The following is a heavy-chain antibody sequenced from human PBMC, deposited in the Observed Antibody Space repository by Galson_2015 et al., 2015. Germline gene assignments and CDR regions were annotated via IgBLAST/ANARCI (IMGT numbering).Heavy chain of an antibody. V-gene: IGHV1-46*01. Sequence: SVKVSCKASGYTFTSYYMHWVRQAPGQGLEWMGIINPSGGSTSYAQKFQGRVTMTRDTSTSTVYMELSSLRSEDTAVYYCASAYYYDSSGSGPFDYWGQGTLVTVSS. D-gene: IGHD3-22*01. CDR1: GYTFTSYY. CDR2: INPSGGST. CDR3: ASAYYYDSSGSGPFDY. J-gene: IGHJ4*02.